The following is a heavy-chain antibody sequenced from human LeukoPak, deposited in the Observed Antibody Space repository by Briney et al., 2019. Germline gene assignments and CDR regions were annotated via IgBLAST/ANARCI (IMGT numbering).Heavy chain of an antibody. CDR1: GFTFDNFA. CDR2: ITGSGGST. Sequence: GGSLRLSCAPSGFTFDNFAMTWVRQAPGKGLEWVSEITGSGGSTYYADSVKGRFTISRDNSKNTLYLQMNSLRAEDTAIYYCAKAIVSIVVVVAALDVWGKGTTVTVSS. V-gene: IGHV3-23*01. D-gene: IGHD2-15*01. J-gene: IGHJ6*04. CDR3: AKAIVSIVVVVAALDV.